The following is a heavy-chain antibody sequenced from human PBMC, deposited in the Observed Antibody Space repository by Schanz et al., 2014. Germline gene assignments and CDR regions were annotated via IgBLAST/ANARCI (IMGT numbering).Heavy chain of an antibody. CDR1: GFTFSVYW. J-gene: IGHJ3*02. V-gene: IGHV3-21*04. CDR2: MYINSGST. D-gene: IGHD1-1*01. Sequence: EVQLVESGGGLVQPGGSLRLSCAASGFTFSVYWMHWVRQPPGKGLEWISSMYINSGSTQYADSVKGRFTISRDNAKNSLYLQMNSLRAEDTAVYYCARDRWDWNNAFDIWGQGTMVTVSS. CDR3: ARDRWDWNNAFDI.